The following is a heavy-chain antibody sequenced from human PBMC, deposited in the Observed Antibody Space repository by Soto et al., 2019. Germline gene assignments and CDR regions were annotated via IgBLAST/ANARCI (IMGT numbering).Heavy chain of an antibody. CDR3: ARARYYYDSSGYPYYFDY. V-gene: IGHV4-31*03. D-gene: IGHD3-22*01. CDR2: IYYSGST. J-gene: IGHJ4*02. Sequence: SETLSLTCTVSGGSISSGGYYWSWIRQHPGKGLEWIGYIYYSGSTYYNPSLKSRVTKSVDTSKNQFSLKLSYVTAADTAVYYCARARYYYDSSGYPYYFDYWGQGTLVTVSS. CDR1: GGSISSGGYY.